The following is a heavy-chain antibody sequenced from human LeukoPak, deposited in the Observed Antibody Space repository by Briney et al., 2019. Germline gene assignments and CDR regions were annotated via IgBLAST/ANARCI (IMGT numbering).Heavy chain of an antibody. CDR3: ARGSVVVAGPFDY. CDR2: ISSSSSYI. Sequence: PGGSLRLSCAASGFTFISYSMNWVRQAPGKGLEWVSSISSSSSYIYYADSVKGRFTISRDNAKNSLYLQMNSLRAEDTAVYYCARGSVVVAGPFDYWGQGALVTVSS. D-gene: IGHD2-15*01. V-gene: IGHV3-21*01. J-gene: IGHJ4*02. CDR1: GFTFISYS.